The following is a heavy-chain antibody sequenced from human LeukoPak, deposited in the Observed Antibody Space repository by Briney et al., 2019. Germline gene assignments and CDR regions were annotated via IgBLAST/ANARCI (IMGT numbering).Heavy chain of an antibody. CDR1: GGSISTYY. J-gene: IGHJ2*01. D-gene: IGHD1-26*01. CDR2: IYYTGST. V-gene: IGHV4-59*08. Sequence: PSETLSLACTVSGGSISTYYWSWIRQPPGKGLEWIGYIYYTGSTNYNPSLKSRVTLSVDMSKNQFSLKLSSVTAADTAVYYCARHKWDSAWYFDVWGRGTLVTVSS. CDR3: ARHKWDSAWYFDV.